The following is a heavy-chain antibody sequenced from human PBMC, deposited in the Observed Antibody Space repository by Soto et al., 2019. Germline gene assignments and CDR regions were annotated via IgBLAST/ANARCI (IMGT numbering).Heavy chain of an antibody. CDR1: GYTFSSYG. CDR3: AARAPAFDY. J-gene: IGHJ4*02. CDR2: ISTSKGNT. V-gene: IGHV1-18*01. Sequence: QVQLVQSGPEVKKPGASVKVSCKTSGYTFSSYGISWVRQAPGQGLEWMGWISTSKGNTNYAQKFQGRVTMTTDTSTITGYMERRSLRSDHTAVYYCAARAPAFDYWGQGTLVTVSS.